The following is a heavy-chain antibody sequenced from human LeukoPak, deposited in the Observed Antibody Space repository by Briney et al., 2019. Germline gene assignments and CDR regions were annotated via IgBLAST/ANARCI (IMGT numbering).Heavy chain of an antibody. CDR2: IRYDGSNK. CDR3: AKDGSLLLWLGESAGGQDY. CDR1: GFTFSSYG. V-gene: IGHV3-30*02. Sequence: PGGSLRLSCAASGFTFSSYGMHWVRQAPGKGLEWVAFIRYDGSNKYYADSVKDRFTISRDNSKNTLYLQMNSLRAEDTAVYHCAKDGSLLLWLGESAGGQDYWGQGTLVTVSS. J-gene: IGHJ4*02. D-gene: IGHD3-10*01.